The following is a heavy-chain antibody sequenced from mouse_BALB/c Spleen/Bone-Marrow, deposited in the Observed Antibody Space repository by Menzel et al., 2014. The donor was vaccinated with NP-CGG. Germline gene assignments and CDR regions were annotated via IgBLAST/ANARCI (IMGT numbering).Heavy chain of an antibody. CDR2: ISNGGGST. CDR3: ARQSYEGFAY. Sequence: DVQLVESGGNLVQPGGSLKLSCAASGFTFSSYTMSWVRQTPEKRLEWVAYISNGGGSTYYPDTVKGRFTISRDNVTNTLYLQMSSLKSEDTAMYYCARQSYEGFAYWGQGTLVTVSA. J-gene: IGHJ3*01. V-gene: IGHV5-12-2*01. CDR1: GFTFSSYT. D-gene: IGHD2-3*01.